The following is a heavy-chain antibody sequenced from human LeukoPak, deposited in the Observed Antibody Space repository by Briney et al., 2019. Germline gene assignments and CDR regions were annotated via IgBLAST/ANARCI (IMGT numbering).Heavy chain of an antibody. CDR3: ARDAWLVGTTNLYYFDY. CDR1: GYTFTSYY. CDR2: INPNSGDT. D-gene: IGHD1-26*01. Sequence: AASVKVSCKASGYTFTSYYMHWVRQAPGQGLEWMGWINPNSGDTNYAQKFQGRVTMTRDPSISTAYMALTRLRSDDTAVYYCARDAWLVGTTNLYYFDYWGQGTLVTVSS. J-gene: IGHJ4*02. V-gene: IGHV1-2*02.